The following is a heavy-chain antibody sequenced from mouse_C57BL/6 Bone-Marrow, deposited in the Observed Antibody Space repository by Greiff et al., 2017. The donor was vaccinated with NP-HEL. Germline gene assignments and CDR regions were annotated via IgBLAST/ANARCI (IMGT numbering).Heavy chain of an antibody. CDR3: AREQIYYGYWFAY. CDR2: ISDGGSYT. J-gene: IGHJ3*01. D-gene: IGHD2-2*01. CDR1: GFTFSSYA. V-gene: IGHV5-4*01. Sequence: EVQRVESGGGLVKPGGSLKLSCAASGFTFSSYAMSWVRQTPEKRLEWVATISDGGSYTYYPDNVKGRFTISRDNAKNNLYLQMSHLKSEDTAMYYCAREQIYYGYWFAYWGQGTLVTVSA.